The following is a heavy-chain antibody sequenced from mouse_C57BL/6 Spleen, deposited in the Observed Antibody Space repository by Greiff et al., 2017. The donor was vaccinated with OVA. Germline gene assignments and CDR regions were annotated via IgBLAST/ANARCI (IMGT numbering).Heavy chain of an antibody. CDR3: ATYYDGDARDC. J-gene: IGHJ4*01. D-gene: IGHD1-1*01. V-gene: IGHV5-6*01. CDR2: ISSGGSYT. Sequence: DVQLQESGGDLVKPGGSLKLSCAASGFTFSSYGMSWVRQTPDKRLEWVATISSGGSYTYYSASVKGRFTITRDNAKNTLYLQRSSLKSEDTAMYYCATYYDGDARDCWGQGTSVTVSS. CDR1: GFTFSSYG.